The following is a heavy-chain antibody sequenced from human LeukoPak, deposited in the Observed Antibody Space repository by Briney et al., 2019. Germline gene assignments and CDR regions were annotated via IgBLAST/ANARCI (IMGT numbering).Heavy chain of an antibody. CDR3: ARENSGSYREFDY. V-gene: IGHV4-4*07. D-gene: IGHD1-26*01. CDR1: GGSISSYY. Sequence: SETLSLTCTVSGGSISSYYWSWIRQPAGKGLEWIGRIYTSGSTNYNASLKSRVSMSVDTSKNQFSLKLSSVTAADTTVFYCARENSGSYREFDYWGQGTLVTVSS. CDR2: IYTSGST. J-gene: IGHJ4*02.